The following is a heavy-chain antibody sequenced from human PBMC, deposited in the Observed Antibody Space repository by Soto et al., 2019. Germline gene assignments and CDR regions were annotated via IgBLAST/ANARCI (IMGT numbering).Heavy chain of an antibody. Sequence: QVQLVESGGGVVQPGRSLRLSCAASGFTFSSYGMHWVRQAPGKGLEWVAVISYDGSNKYYADSVKGRFTISRDNSKNTLYLQMNSLRAEDTAVYYCAKSSLPQYYGSGRLPFDYWGQGTLVTVSS. J-gene: IGHJ4*02. CDR1: GFTFSSYG. CDR2: ISYDGSNK. V-gene: IGHV3-30*18. D-gene: IGHD3-10*01. CDR3: AKSSLPQYYGSGRLPFDY.